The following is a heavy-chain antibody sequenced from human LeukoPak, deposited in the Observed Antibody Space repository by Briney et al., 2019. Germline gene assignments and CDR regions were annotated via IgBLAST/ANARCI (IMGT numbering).Heavy chain of an antibody. CDR1: GFTFSTYN. D-gene: IGHD3-16*01. Sequence: PGGSLRLSCAASGFTFSTYNMNWVRQAPGKGLEWVSYISSSSSTIYYADSVKGRFTISRDNAKNSLYLQMNSLRAEDTAVYYCSGGSRFVDYWGQGTLVTVSS. V-gene: IGHV3-48*01. CDR2: ISSSSSTI. CDR3: SGGSRFVDY. J-gene: IGHJ4*02.